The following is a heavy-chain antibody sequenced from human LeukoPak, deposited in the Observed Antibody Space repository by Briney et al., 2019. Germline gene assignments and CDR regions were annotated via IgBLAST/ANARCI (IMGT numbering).Heavy chain of an antibody. Sequence: SETLSLTCAVYGGSFSGYYWSWIRQPPGKGLEWIGEINHSGSTNYNPSLKSRVTISVDTSKNQFSLKLSSVTAADTAVYYCAIGQGSSSWYGYWFDPWGQGTLVTVSS. D-gene: IGHD6-13*01. CDR3: AIGQGSSSWYGYWFDP. CDR1: GGSFSGYY. CDR2: INHSGST. V-gene: IGHV4-34*01. J-gene: IGHJ5*02.